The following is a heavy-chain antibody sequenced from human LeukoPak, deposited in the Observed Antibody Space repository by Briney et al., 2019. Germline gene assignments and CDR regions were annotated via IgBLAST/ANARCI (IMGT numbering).Heavy chain of an antibody. Sequence: GSLRLSCAASGFSFSKAWMSWVRQAPGKGLEWIGEIYHSGSTNYNPSLKSRVTISVDKSKNQFSLKLSSVTAADTAVYYCARGITFGGVIDHFDYWGQGTLVTVSS. CDR1: GFSFSKAW. D-gene: IGHD3-16*02. CDR2: IYHSGST. J-gene: IGHJ4*02. V-gene: IGHV4-4*02. CDR3: ARGITFGGVIDHFDY.